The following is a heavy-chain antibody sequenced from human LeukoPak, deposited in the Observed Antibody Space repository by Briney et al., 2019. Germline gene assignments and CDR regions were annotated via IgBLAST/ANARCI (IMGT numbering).Heavy chain of an antibody. CDR3: ARTERYYDSSGYSDPFDI. J-gene: IGHJ3*02. CDR2: IYYSGNT. CDR1: GGSISTYY. D-gene: IGHD3-22*01. V-gene: IGHV4-59*01. Sequence: PSETLSLTCTVSGGSISTYYWSWIRQPPGKGLEWISYIYYSGNTNYNPSLKSRVTISVDTSKNQFSLKLSSVTAADTAVYFCARTERYYDSSGYSDPFDIWGQGTMVTVSS.